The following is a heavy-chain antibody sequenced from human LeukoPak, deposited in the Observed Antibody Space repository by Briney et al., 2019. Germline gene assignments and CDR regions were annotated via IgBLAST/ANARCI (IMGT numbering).Heavy chain of an antibody. Sequence: GGSLRLSCAASGFTYSSYEMNWVRQAPGKGLEWVSYISSSGSTIYYADSVKGRFTISRDNAKNSLYLQMNSLRAEDTAVYYCAGDCGGGSCYGPYDAFDIWGQGTMVTVSS. CDR2: ISSSGSTI. V-gene: IGHV3-48*03. CDR1: GFTYSSYE. CDR3: AGDCGGGSCYGPYDAFDI. D-gene: IGHD2-15*01. J-gene: IGHJ3*02.